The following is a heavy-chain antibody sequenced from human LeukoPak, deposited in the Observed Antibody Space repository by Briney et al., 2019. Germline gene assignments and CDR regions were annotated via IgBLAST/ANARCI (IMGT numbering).Heavy chain of an antibody. D-gene: IGHD6-6*01. CDR1: GYTFTSYG. V-gene: IGHV1-18*01. Sequence: ASVKVSCKASGYTFTSYGISWVRQAPGQRLEWMGWISAYNGNTNYAQKLQGRVTMTTDTSTSTAYMELRSLRSDDTAVYYCAREIAARTGYYYYGMDVWGQGTTVTVSS. CDR3: AREIAARTGYYYYGMDV. CDR2: ISAYNGNT. J-gene: IGHJ6*02.